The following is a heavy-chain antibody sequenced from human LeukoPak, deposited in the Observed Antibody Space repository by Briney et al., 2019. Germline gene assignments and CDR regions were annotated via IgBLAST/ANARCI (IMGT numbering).Heavy chain of an antibody. CDR2: ISGSGGST. CDR3: AKDLFRRGSYLYYFDY. V-gene: IGHV3-23*01. D-gene: IGHD1-26*01. Sequence: PGGSLRLFCAASGFTFSSYAMSWVRQAPGKGLEWVSAISGSGGSTYYADSVKGRFTISRDNSKNTLYLQMNSLRAEDTAVYYCAKDLFRRGSYLYYFDYWGQGTLVTVSS. CDR1: GFTFSSYA. J-gene: IGHJ4*02.